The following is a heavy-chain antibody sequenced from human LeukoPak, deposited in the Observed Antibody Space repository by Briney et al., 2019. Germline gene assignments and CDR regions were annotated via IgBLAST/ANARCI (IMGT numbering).Heavy chain of an antibody. Sequence: SETLSLTCTVSGGSISSSSYYWGWVRQPPGKGLEWVGSIYYSGSTYYNPSLKSRVTMSVDTSKNQFSLKLISVTAAATAVYHCGRQLNLHDFWSGYYHSNMAVSGKGTTVTVS. CDR2: IYYSGST. J-gene: IGHJ6*03. D-gene: IGHD3-3*01. CDR3: GRQLNLHDFWSGYYHSNMAV. V-gene: IGHV4-39*01. CDR1: GGSISSSSYY.